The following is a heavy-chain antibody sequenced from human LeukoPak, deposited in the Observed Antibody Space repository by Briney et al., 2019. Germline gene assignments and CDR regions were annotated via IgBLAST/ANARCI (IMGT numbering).Heavy chain of an antibody. CDR1: GFTFSSYS. CDR3: ARDALSHYDILTGYRFDY. Sequence: GGSLRLSCAASGFTFSSYSMNWVRQAPGKGLEWVSSSSSSSSYIYYADSVKGRFTISRDNAKNSLYLQMNSLRAEDTAVYYCARDALSHYDILTGYRFDYWGQGTLVTVSS. CDR2: SSSSSSYI. J-gene: IGHJ4*02. D-gene: IGHD3-9*01. V-gene: IGHV3-21*01.